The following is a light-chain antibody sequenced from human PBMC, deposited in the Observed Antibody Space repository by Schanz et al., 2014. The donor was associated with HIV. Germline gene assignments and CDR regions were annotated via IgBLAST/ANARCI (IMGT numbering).Light chain of an antibody. CDR1: QDIGNN. CDR3: QQYDNWPLT. V-gene: IGKV3-15*01. CDR2: GAS. Sequence: EIVMTQSPATLSVSLGERAALSCWASQDIGNNLPWYQHKPGQAPRPLIYGASTRATGVPARFSGSGSETEFTLSISSLQSEDFAVYYCQQYDNWPLTFGGGTKVEIK. J-gene: IGKJ4*01.